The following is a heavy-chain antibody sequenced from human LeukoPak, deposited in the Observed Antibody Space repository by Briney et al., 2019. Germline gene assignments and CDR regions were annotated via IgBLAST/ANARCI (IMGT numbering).Heavy chain of an antibody. Sequence: GESLKISCKGSGYSFTSYWIGWVRQMPGKGLEWMGIIYPGDSDTRYSPSFQGQVTISAEKSISTAYLQWSSLKASDTAMYYCASRDCSGGSCYSDAFDIWGQGTMVTVSS. D-gene: IGHD2-15*01. CDR1: GYSFTSYW. V-gene: IGHV5-51*01. CDR3: ASRDCSGGSCYSDAFDI. J-gene: IGHJ3*02. CDR2: IYPGDSDT.